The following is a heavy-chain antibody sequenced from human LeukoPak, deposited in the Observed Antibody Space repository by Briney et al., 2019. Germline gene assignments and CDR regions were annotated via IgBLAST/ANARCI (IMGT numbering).Heavy chain of an antibody. CDR3: ARETGIDY. Sequence: GGSLRLSCAASGFTFSSYWMSWVRQAPGKGLEWVAVISYDGSNKYYADSVKGRFTISRDNSKNTLYLQMNSLRAEDTAVYYCARETGIDYWGQGTLVTVSS. CDR1: GFTFSSYW. D-gene: IGHD1-1*01. CDR2: ISYDGSNK. V-gene: IGHV3-30*03. J-gene: IGHJ4*02.